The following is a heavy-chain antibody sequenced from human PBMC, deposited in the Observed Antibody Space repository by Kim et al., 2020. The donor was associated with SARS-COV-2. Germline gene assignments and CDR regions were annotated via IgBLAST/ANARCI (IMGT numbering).Heavy chain of an antibody. CDR1: GGSISSYY. CDR2: IYYSGST. V-gene: IGHV4-59*01. CDR3: ARDLVGFDY. J-gene: IGHJ4*02. D-gene: IGHD2-15*01. Sequence: SETLSLTCTVSGGSISSYYWSWIRQPPGKGLEWIGYIYYSGSTNYNPSLRSRGTISVDTSKNQFSLKLSSVSAADTAVHYCARDLVGFDYWGQGTLVTVS.